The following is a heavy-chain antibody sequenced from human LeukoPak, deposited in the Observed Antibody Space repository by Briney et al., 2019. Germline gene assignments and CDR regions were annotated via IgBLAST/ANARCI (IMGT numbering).Heavy chain of an antibody. Sequence: PGGSLRLSCAASGFTFSSYSMNWVRQAPGKGLEWVSSISSTSSYIYYADSVKGRFTISTDNAKNSLYLQMSSLRAEDTAVYYCAKDILGWSFDFWGQGTLVTVSS. CDR2: ISSTSSYI. D-gene: IGHD2-15*01. J-gene: IGHJ4*02. V-gene: IGHV3-21*04. CDR3: AKDILGWSFDF. CDR1: GFTFSSYS.